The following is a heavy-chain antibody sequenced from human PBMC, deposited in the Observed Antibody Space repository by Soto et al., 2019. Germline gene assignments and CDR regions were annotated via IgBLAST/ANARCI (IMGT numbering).Heavy chain of an antibody. J-gene: IGHJ3*02. D-gene: IGHD4-17*01. CDR3: AKCRDYGDYLPASDI. Sequence: SGTLSLTCSVSGGAVSSRSFYWSWIRQPPGKGLEWIGYIYYSGTTNYNPSLKSRVTISVDTSKNQFSLKLSSVTAADTAVYYCAKCRDYGDYLPASDIWGPGTMVTVSS. V-gene: IGHV4-61*01. CDR2: IYYSGTT. CDR1: GGAVSSRSFY.